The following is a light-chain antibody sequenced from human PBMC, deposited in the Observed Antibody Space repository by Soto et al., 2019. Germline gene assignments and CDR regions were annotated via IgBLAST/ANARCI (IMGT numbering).Light chain of an antibody. J-gene: IGLJ1*01. CDR2: DVY. Sequence: QCVLTQPASVSGSPGQSIAISCIGVRTDGDGHDYVSWYQQHPGQAPQLIIYDVYNRPSGVSDRFSGSKSGNTASLVISGLQAEDEADHFCTSYTASSPFYVFGAGTEVTVL. CDR3: TSYTASSPFYV. V-gene: IGLV2-14*03. CDR1: RTDGDGHDY.